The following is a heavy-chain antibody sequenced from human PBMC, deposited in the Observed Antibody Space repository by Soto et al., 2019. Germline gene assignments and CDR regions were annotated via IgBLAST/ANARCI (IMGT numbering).Heavy chain of an antibody. J-gene: IGHJ5*02. CDR3: ARERPDGARLDP. CDR1: GGSISSGDYY. Sequence: QVQLQESGPGLVKPSQTLSLTCTVSGGSISSGDYYWSWIRQPPGKGLEWIGYIYYSGSTYYRPALKSRGTISVDKSKNQFPLKLSSVTAADTAVYYCARERPDGARLDPWGQGTLVTVSS. D-gene: IGHD6-6*01. V-gene: IGHV4-30-4*01. CDR2: IYYSGST.